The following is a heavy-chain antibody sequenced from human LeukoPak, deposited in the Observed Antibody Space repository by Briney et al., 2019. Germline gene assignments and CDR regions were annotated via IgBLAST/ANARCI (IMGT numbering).Heavy chain of an antibody. V-gene: IGHV3-9*01. Sequence: GGSLRLSCAASGFTFDDYGMNWVRQAPGKGREWVSGISWNSGSIGYADSVKGRFTISRDNSKNTLYLQMNSLRAEDTAVYYCAKDSYYYGSDPGDYYYYMDVWGKGTTVTISS. D-gene: IGHD3-10*01. CDR3: AKDSYYYGSDPGDYYYYMDV. CDR1: GFTFDDYG. J-gene: IGHJ6*03. CDR2: ISWNSGSI.